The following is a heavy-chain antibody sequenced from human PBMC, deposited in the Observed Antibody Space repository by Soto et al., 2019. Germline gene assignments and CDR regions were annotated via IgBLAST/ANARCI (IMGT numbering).Heavy chain of an antibody. D-gene: IGHD1-26*01. CDR1: GFTYNV. V-gene: IGHV3-23*01. Sequence: EVQLLEPGGGLGQPGGSLRLSCVASGFTYNVMNWVRQAPGKGLEWVSGFGHNGETTFYADSVRGRFTISRDNSKNMIFLQMDSLRVEDTAVYYCAKMVGRIVGATTGPLDIWGRRTLVTVAT. J-gene: IGHJ3*02. CDR2: FGHNGETT. CDR3: AKMVGRIVGATTGPLDI.